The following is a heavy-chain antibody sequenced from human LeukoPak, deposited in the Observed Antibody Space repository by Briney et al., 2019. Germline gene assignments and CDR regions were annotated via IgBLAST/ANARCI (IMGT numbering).Heavy chain of an antibody. CDR2: IYHSGST. Sequence: SETLSLTCTVSGGSISSGGYYWSWIRQPPGKGLEWIGYIYHSGSTYYNPSLKSRVTISVGTSKNQFSLKLSSVTAADTAVYYCARNRAVAGLDYWGQGTLVTVSS. J-gene: IGHJ4*02. V-gene: IGHV4-30-2*05. CDR1: GGSISSGGYY. CDR3: ARNRAVAGLDY. D-gene: IGHD6-19*01.